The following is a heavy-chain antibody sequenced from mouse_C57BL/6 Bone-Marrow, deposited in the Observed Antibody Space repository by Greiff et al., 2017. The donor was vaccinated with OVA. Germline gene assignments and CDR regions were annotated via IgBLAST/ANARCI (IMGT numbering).Heavy chain of an antibody. J-gene: IGHJ3*01. V-gene: IGHV1-54*01. Sequence: QVQLKESGAELVRPGTSVKVSCKASGYAFTNYLIEWVKQRPGQGLEWIGVINPGSGGTNYNEKFKGKATLTADKSSSTAYMQLSSLTSEDAAVYCCARSGPSIRFAYWGQGTLVTVSA. CDR3: ARSGPSIRFAY. CDR2: INPGSGGT. CDR1: GYAFTNYL. D-gene: IGHD3-1*01.